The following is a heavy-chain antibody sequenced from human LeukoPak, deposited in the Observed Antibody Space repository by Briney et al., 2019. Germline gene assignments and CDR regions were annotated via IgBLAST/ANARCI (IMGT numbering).Heavy chain of an antibody. CDR3: ARAVTYFYGSVTYDWFDP. Sequence: GGSLRLSCAATGFTFSSYWMHWVRQTPGKGLVWVSRIKSDGSTIYADSVKGRFTISRDNARNTLYLQMNSLRVEDTAMYYCARAVTYFYGSVTYDWFDPWGQGTLVTVSS. V-gene: IGHV3-74*01. CDR1: GFTFSSYW. D-gene: IGHD3-10*01. J-gene: IGHJ5*02. CDR2: IKSDGST.